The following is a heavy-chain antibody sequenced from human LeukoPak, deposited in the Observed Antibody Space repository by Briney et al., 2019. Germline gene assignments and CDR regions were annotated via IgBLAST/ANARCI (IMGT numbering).Heavy chain of an antibody. V-gene: IGHV4-34*01. D-gene: IGHD3-10*01. CDR1: GGSFSGYY. CDR2: INHSGST. J-gene: IGHJ4*02. CDR3: ARRRITMVRGVITPLRPYFDY. Sequence: SETLSLTCAVYGGSFSGYYWSWIRQPPGKGLEWIGEINHSGSTNYNPSLKSRVTISVDTSKNQFSLKLSSVTAADTAVYYCARRRITMVRGVITPLRPYFDYWGQGTLVTVSS.